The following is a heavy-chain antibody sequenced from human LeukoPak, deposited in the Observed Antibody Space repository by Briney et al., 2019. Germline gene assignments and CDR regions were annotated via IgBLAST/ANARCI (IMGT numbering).Heavy chain of an antibody. CDR2: IYYSGST. CDR3: ARDSLGYCSSTSCPGGYYYYGMDV. CDR1: GGSISSYY. J-gene: IGHJ6*02. D-gene: IGHD2-2*01. V-gene: IGHV4-59*12. Sequence: SETLSLTCTVSGGSISSYYWSWIRQPPGKGLEWIGYIYYSGSTNYNPSLKSRVTISVDTSKNQFSLKLSSVTAAGTAVYYCARDSLGYCSSTSCPGGYYYYGMDVWGQGTTVTVSS.